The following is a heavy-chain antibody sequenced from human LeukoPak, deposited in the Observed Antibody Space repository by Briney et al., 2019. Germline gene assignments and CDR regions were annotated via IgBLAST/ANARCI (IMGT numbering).Heavy chain of an antibody. CDR2: IYYSGST. CDR1: GGSISSYY. J-gene: IGHJ4*02. Sequence: SETLSLTCTVSGGSISSYYWSWIRQPPGKGLEWIGYIYYSGSTNYNPSLKSRVTISVDTSKNQFSLKLSSVTAADTAVYYCARALQRAGSFWGSYRWVPHYFDYWGQGTLVTVSS. D-gene: IGHD3-16*02. CDR3: ARALQRAGSFWGSYRWVPHYFDY. V-gene: IGHV4-59*12.